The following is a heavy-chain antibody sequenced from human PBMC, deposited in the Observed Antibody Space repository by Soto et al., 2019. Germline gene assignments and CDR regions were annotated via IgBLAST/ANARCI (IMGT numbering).Heavy chain of an antibody. D-gene: IGHD3-16*01. CDR2: IDGNNGDT. J-gene: IGHJ4*02. Sequence: QIQVLQSGPEVSKPGTSVKVSCKASGHTFKKTGFSWVRQSPRHGLEWMGWIDGNNGDTKYAQRSRGRLTLTTDTATRTAYMDLRSLTSDATAVYFCVVCPGIHAGGTCLDYWGQGTLVTVSS. CDR3: VVCPGIHAGGTCLDY. CDR1: GHTFKKTG. V-gene: IGHV1-18*04.